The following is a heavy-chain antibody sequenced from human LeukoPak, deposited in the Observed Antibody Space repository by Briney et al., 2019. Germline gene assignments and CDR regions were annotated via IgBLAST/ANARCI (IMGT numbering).Heavy chain of an antibody. CDR2: MNPNTGYT. V-gene: IGHV1-8*02. D-gene: IGHD6-13*01. CDR1: GYTFTSHD. Sequence: ASVKVSCKASGYTFTSHDINWVRQATGQGLEWMGWMNPNTGYTVYAQKFQGRVTMTRNTSISTAYMELSSVRSEDTAVYYCAISSSSWSDYSYSMDVWGNGTTVTVSS. CDR3: AISSSSWSDYSYSMDV. J-gene: IGHJ6*03.